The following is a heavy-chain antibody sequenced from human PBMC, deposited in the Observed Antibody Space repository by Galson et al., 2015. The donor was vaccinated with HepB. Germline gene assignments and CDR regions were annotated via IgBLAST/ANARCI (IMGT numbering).Heavy chain of an antibody. CDR1: GGSFSGYY. D-gene: IGHD3-9*01. CDR2: INRSGST. V-gene: IGHV4-34*01. J-gene: IGHJ4*02. CDR3: ARGQTSLRYFDWLSMGSYYFDY. Sequence: SETLSLTCTVYGGSFSGYYWSWIRQPPGKGLEWIGEINRSGSTNYNPSLKRRVTISVDTSKNQFSLKLSSVTAADTAVYYCARGQTSLRYFDWLSMGSYYFDYWGQGTLVTVSS.